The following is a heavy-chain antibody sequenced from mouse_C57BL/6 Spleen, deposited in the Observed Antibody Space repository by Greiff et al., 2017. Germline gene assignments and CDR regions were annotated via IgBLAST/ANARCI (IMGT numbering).Heavy chain of an antibody. J-gene: IGHJ2*01. Sequence: EVKLMESGPELVKPGASVKIPCKASGYTFTDYNMDWVKQSHGKSLEWIGDINPNNGGTIYNQKFKGKATLTVDKSSSTAYMELRSLTSEDTAVYYCARGLDYYGSSYYYFDYWGQGTTHSLL. D-gene: IGHD1-1*01. CDR1: GYTFTDYN. CDR2: INPNNGGT. V-gene: IGHV1-18*01. CDR3: ARGLDYYGSSYYYFDY.